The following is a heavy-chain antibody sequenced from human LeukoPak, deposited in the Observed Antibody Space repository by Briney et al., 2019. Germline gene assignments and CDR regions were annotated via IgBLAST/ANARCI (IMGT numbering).Heavy chain of an antibody. J-gene: IGHJ4*02. V-gene: IGHV4-34*01. CDR2: INHSGST. CDR1: GGSISSYY. CDR3: ARAGKRRIQLWSTYDY. D-gene: IGHD5-18*01. Sequence: PSETLSLTCTVSGGSISSYYWSWIRQPPGKGLEWIGEINHSGSTNYNPSLKSRVTISVDTSKNQFSLKLSSVTAADTAVYYCARAGKRRIQLWSTYDYWGQGTLVTVSS.